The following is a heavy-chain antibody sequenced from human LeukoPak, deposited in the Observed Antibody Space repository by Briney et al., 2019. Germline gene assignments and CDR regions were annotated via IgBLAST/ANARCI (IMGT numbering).Heavy chain of an antibody. V-gene: IGHV1-8*03. CDR1: GYTFTSYD. D-gene: IGHD2-2*01. CDR3: ARGRRSSTRVNWFDP. CDR2: MNPNSGNT. Sequence: ASVNVSCKASGYTFTSYDINWVQQATGQGLEWMGWMNPNSGNTGYAQKFQGRVTITRNTSISTAYMELSSLRSEDTAVYYSARGRRSSTRVNWFDPWGQGTLVTVSS. J-gene: IGHJ5*02.